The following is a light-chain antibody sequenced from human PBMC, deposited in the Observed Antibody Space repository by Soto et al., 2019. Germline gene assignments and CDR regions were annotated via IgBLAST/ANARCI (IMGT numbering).Light chain of an antibody. V-gene: IGKV1-5*01. J-gene: IGKJ1*01. Sequence: DIQMTQSPSPLSASVGDRVTITCRASQSISSWLAWYQQKPGKAPKVLIYDASSLESGVPSRFSGSGSGTEFSLTISSLQPDDFATYYCQQYNHYWTFGQGTKVDIK. CDR3: QQYNHYWT. CDR1: QSISSW. CDR2: DAS.